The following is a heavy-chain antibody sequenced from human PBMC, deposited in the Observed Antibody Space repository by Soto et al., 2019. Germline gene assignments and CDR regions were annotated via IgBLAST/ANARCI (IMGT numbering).Heavy chain of an antibody. CDR2: IWYDGSNK. V-gene: IGHV3-33*01. Sequence: PGGSLRLSCAASGFTFSSYGMHWVRQAPGKGLEWVAFIWYDGSNKYYADSVKGRFTISRDNSKNTLYLQMNSRRAEETAVYYCARDRGPLDSLALLAYWGQGTLLTVSS. CDR3: ARDRGPLDSLALLAY. J-gene: IGHJ4*02. CDR1: GFTFSSYG. D-gene: IGHD3-3*02.